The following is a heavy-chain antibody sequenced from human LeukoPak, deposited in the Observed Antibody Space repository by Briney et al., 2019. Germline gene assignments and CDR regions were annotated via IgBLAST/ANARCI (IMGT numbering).Heavy chain of an antibody. Sequence: PGASLRLSCAASGVTFSSYGMHWVRQDPGKGLEWVAFIRYDGSNKYYADSVKGRFTISRDNSKNTLYLQMNSLRAEDTAVYYCAKTAVAGTNYYYMDVWGKGTTVTVSS. V-gene: IGHV3-30*02. J-gene: IGHJ6*03. CDR2: IRYDGSNK. CDR3: AKTAVAGTNYYYMDV. CDR1: GVTFSSYG. D-gene: IGHD6-19*01.